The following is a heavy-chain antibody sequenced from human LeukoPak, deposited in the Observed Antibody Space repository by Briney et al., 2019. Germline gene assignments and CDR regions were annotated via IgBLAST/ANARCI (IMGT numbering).Heavy chain of an antibody. D-gene: IGHD4-23*01. CDR1: GFTFSTFA. Sequence: GRSLRLSCAASGFTFSTFAMIWVRQPPGKGLEWVSSIFPSGGEIHYADSVRGRFTISRDNSKSTLSLQMNSLRAEDTAVYYCASDYGGNWGDFDYWGQGTLVTVSS. V-gene: IGHV3-23*01. J-gene: IGHJ4*02. CDR2: IFPSGGEI. CDR3: ASDYGGNWGDFDY.